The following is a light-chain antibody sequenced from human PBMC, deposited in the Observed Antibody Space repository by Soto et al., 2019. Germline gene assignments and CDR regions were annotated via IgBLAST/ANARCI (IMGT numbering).Light chain of an antibody. CDR3: QQYGSSLGVT. CDR2: GAS. J-gene: IGKJ4*01. V-gene: IGKV3-20*01. CDR1: QTVRNNY. Sequence: EIVLTQSPGTLSLSPGERATLSCRASQTVRNNYLAWYQQKPGQAPRLVIYGASNRATGIPDRFSASGSGTDFTLTISRLEPEDFAVYYCQQYGSSLGVTFGGGTKVDIK.